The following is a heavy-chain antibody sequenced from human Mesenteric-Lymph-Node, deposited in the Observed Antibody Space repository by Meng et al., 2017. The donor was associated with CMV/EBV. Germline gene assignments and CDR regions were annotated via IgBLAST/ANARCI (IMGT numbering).Heavy chain of an antibody. CDR2: IYYSGST. CDR3: ARITIFGVEAYYYYGMDV. Sequence: WVRQPPGKGLEWIGSIYYSGSTYYNPSLKSRVTISVDTSKNQFSLKLSSVTAADTAVYYCARITIFGVEAYYYYGMDVWGQGTTVTVSS. V-gene: IGHV4-39*01. D-gene: IGHD3-3*01. J-gene: IGHJ6*02.